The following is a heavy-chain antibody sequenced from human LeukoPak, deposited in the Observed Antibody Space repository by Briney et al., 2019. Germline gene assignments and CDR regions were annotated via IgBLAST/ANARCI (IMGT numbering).Heavy chain of an antibody. V-gene: IGHV3-33*06. CDR1: GFTFSSYG. J-gene: IGHJ4*02. CDR2: IWYGGSNK. CDR3: AKGPSYCGGDCYYYFDY. Sequence: GRSLRLSCAASGFTFSSYGMHWVRQAPGKGLEWVAVIWYGGSNKYYADSVKGRFTISRDNSKNTLYLQMNSLRAEDTAVYYCAKGPSYCGGDCYYYFDYWGQGTLVTVST. D-gene: IGHD2-21*01.